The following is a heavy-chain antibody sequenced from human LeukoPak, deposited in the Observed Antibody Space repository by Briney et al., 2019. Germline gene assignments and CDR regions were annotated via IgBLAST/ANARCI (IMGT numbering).Heavy chain of an antibody. Sequence: GAPVKVSCKASGYTFTGYQMHWVRQAPGQGLEWMGWINPNSGGTNYAQQLQGRVTMTRDTSISTAYMELSRLRSDDTAVYYCARSRGVGVDYWGQETVVTVFS. CDR1: GYTFTGYQ. D-gene: IGHD3-16*01. J-gene: IGHJ4*02. V-gene: IGHV1-2*02. CDR3: ARSRGVGVDY. CDR2: INPNSGGT.